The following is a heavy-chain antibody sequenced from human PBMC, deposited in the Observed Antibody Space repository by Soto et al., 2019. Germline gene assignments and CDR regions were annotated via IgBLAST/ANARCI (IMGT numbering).Heavy chain of an antibody. CDR2: ISSYNCNT. V-gene: IGHV1-18*04. CDR3: ARASFVSYGDSYYYYGMDV. J-gene: IGHJ6*02. D-gene: IGHD4-17*01. CDR1: GYTFTSYG. Sequence: ASVKVSCKASGYTFTSYGISWVRQAPGQGLEWMGWISSYNCNTNYSHKLQGRGTMTTHTATSKAYMELRSLRSDDTAVYYCARASFVSYGDSYYYYGMDVWGQWTTVTVSS.